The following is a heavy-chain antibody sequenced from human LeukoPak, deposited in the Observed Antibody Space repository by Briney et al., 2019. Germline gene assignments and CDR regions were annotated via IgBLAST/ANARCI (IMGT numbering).Heavy chain of an antibody. CDR2: IRFDGSVK. Sequence: GGSLRLSCAASGITFRSYGMHWVRQAPGKGLEWVAFIRFDGSVKNYADSVKGRFTISRDNSKNTLYLQMNSLRAEDTAVYYCAKAVAGFDYWGQGTLVTVSS. CDR3: AKAVAGFDY. J-gene: IGHJ4*02. V-gene: IGHV3-30*02. D-gene: IGHD6-19*01. CDR1: GITFRSYG.